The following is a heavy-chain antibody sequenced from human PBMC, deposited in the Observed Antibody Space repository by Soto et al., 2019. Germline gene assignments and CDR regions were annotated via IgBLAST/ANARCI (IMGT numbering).Heavy chain of an antibody. J-gene: IGHJ5*02. Sequence: AGGSLRLSCAASGFTFDDYGMSWVRQAPGKGLEWVSGINWNGGRIGYSDSVKGRFTISRDNAKNSLYLQMNSLRAEDTALYYCARVIGAYNWFDPWGQGTLVTVSS. CDR1: GFTFDDYG. CDR2: INWNGGRI. CDR3: ARVIGAYNWFDP. D-gene: IGHD2-15*01. V-gene: IGHV3-20*04.